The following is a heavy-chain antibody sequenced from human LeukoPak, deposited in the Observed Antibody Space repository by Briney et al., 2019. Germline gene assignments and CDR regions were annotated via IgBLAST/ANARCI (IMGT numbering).Heavy chain of an antibody. Sequence: GGSLRLSCAASGFIFSTYSMNWVRQAPGKGLEWVSYISRSGSTIYYADSVKGRFTISRDNSRNTLYLQMNSLRAEDTAVYYCARGLPIADYWGQGTLVTVSS. CDR2: ISRSGSTI. V-gene: IGHV3-48*01. CDR1: GFIFSTYS. CDR3: ARGLPIADY. J-gene: IGHJ4*02. D-gene: IGHD6-13*01.